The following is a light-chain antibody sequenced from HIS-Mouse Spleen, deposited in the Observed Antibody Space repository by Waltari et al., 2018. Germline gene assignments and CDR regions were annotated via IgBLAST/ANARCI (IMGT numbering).Light chain of an antibody. V-gene: IGLV3-10*01. CDR1: AFPKKY. J-gene: IGLJ2*01. CDR3: YSTDSSGNHRV. Sequence: SYELTQPPSVSASPGQTARITCSGNAFPKKYAYWDQQKSGQAPVLVIYEDSKRPSGIPERFSGSSSGTMATLTISGAQVEDEADYYCYSTDSSGNHRVFGGGTKLTVL. CDR2: EDS.